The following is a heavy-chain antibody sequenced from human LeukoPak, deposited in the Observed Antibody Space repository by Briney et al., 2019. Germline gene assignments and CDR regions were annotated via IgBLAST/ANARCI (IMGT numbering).Heavy chain of an antibody. CDR1: GYTFTGYY. D-gene: IGHD3-3*01. Sequence: GASVKVSCKASGYTFTGYYMHWVRQAPGQGLEWMGWINPNSGGTNYAQKFQGRVTMTRDTSISTAYMELSRLRSDDTAVYYCARDFGVAMANAFDIWGQGTMVTVSS. CDR2: INPNSGGT. CDR3: ARDFGVAMANAFDI. V-gene: IGHV1-2*02. J-gene: IGHJ3*02.